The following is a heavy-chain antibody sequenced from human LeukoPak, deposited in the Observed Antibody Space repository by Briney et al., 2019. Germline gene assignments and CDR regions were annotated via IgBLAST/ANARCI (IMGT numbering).Heavy chain of an antibody. CDR2: IYHSGST. J-gene: IGHJ5*02. V-gene: IGHV4-38-2*02. CDR1: GYSISSGYC. CDR3: ARVARITLGWFDP. Sequence: PSETLSLTCTVSGYSISSGYCWGWIRQPPGKGLEWIGSIYHSGSTYYNPSLKSRVTISVDTSKNQFSLKLSSVTAADTAVYYCARVARITLGWFDPWGQGTLVTVSS. D-gene: IGHD7-27*01.